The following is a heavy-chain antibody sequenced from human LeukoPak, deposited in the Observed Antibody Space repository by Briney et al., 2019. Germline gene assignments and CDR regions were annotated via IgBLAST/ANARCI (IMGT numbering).Heavy chain of an antibody. Sequence: SETLSLTCAVSGGSISSGGYSWSWIRQPPGKGLEWIGYIYHSGSTYYNPSLKSRVTISVDRSKNQLSLKLSSVTAADTAVYYCARDTIVATILGYYYYGMDVWGQGTLVTVSS. CDR1: GGSISSGGYS. CDR2: IYHSGST. CDR3: ARDTIVATILGYYYYGMDV. V-gene: IGHV4-30-2*01. J-gene: IGHJ6*02. D-gene: IGHD5-12*01.